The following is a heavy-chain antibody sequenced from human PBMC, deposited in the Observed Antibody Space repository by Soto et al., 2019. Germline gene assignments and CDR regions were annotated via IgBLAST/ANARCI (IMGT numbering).Heavy chain of an antibody. CDR2: INHSGST. V-gene: IGHV4-34*01. D-gene: IGHD4-17*01. CDR1: GGSFSGYY. Sequence: SETLSLTCAVYGGSFSGYYWSWIRQPPGKGLEWIGEINHSGSTNYNPSLKSRVTISVDTSKNQFSLKLSSVTAADTAVYYCGGDRGDSGDYVDYWGQGTLVTVSS. J-gene: IGHJ4*02. CDR3: GGDRGDSGDYVDY.